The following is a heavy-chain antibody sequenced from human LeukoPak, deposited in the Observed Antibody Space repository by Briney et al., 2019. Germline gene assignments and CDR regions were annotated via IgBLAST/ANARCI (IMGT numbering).Heavy chain of an antibody. CDR3: ARATSGSRDGYNWRFDY. CDR1: GFIFSTYG. CDR2: IRYDGSNK. D-gene: IGHD5-24*01. V-gene: IGHV3-30*02. J-gene: IGHJ4*02. Sequence: GGSLRLSCAASGFIFSTYGMHWVRQAPGKGLEWVAFIRYDGSNKFYADSVKGRFTISRHNAKNSLYLQLNSLRAEDTAVYYCARATSGSRDGYNWRFDYWGQGTLVTVSS.